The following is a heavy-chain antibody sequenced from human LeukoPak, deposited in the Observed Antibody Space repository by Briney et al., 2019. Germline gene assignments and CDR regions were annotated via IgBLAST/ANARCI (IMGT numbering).Heavy chain of an antibody. J-gene: IGHJ1*01. CDR2: IYYSGST. Sequence: PSETLSLTCTVSGGSISSSSYYWGWIRQHPGKGLEWIGYIYYSGSTYYNPSLKSRVTISVDTSKNQFSLKLSSVTAADTAVYYCAREGGDGYNWAPSFQHWGQGTLVTVSS. CDR1: GGSISSSSYY. D-gene: IGHD5-24*01. CDR3: AREGGDGYNWAPSFQH. V-gene: IGHV4-31*03.